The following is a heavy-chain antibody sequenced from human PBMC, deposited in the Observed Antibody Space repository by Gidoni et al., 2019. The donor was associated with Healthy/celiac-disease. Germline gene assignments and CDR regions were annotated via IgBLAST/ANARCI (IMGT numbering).Heavy chain of an antibody. CDR3: ARMNRSWFPFDY. CDR2: INHSGST. J-gene: IGHJ4*02. Sequence: QVQLQQWGAGLLKPSETRSLTCAFYGGSFSGSYWTWIPQPPGKGLEWIGEINHSGSTNYNPSLKSRVTISVDTSKNQFSLKLSSVTAADTAVYYCARMNRSWFPFDYWGQGTLVTVSS. V-gene: IGHV4-34*01. D-gene: IGHD6-13*01. CDR1: GGSFSGSY.